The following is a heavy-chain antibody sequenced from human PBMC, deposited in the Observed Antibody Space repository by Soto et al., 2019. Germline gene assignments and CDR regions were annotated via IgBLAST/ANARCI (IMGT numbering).Heavy chain of an antibody. CDR2: INHSGST. D-gene: IGHD3-10*01. J-gene: IGHJ3*02. CDR1: GGSFSGYY. CDR3: ARDRLWFGELYAFDI. V-gene: IGHV4-34*01. Sequence: QVQLQQWGAGLLKPSETLSLTCAVYGGSFSGYYWSWIRQPPGTGLAWIGEINHSGSTNYNPSLKSRVTISVDTSKKQCALKLSSVTAADTAVYYCARDRLWFGELYAFDIWCQGTMVTVSS.